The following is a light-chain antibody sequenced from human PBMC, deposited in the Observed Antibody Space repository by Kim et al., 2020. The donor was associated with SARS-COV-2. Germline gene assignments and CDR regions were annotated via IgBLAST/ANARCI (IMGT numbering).Light chain of an antibody. J-gene: IGKJ3*01. CDR2: KAS. V-gene: IGKV1-5*03. Sequence: DIQMTQSPSTLSASEGDRVTITCRASQSISSWLAWYQQKPGKPPKLLIYKASSLESGVPSRFSGSGSGTEFTLTISSLQPDDFATYYCQQYNSYPITFGPGTKVDIK. CDR3: QQYNSYPIT. CDR1: QSISSW.